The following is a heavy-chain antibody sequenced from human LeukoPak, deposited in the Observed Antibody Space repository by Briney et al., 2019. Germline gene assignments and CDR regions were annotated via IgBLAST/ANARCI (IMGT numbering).Heavy chain of an antibody. Sequence: GSSLKLSCAASGFTFSRYVMHWLRQAPGKGLEWLALISSDRNNKFYADSVKGRFTISRDNSRNTLYLEMNSLRREDAAVYSCARGGIPTGPYYYFYYMDVWGKGTAVTVSS. J-gene: IGHJ6*03. CDR2: ISSDRNNK. V-gene: IGHV3-30*01. CDR1: GFTFSRYV. CDR3: ARGGIPTGPYYYFYYMDV. D-gene: IGHD3-10*01.